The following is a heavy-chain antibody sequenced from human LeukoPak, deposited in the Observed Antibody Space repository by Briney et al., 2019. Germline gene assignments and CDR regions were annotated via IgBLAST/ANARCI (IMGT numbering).Heavy chain of an antibody. Sequence: GGSLRLSCAASGFTFSSFSMNSVRQAPGEGLEWVSYIGISGNIYYVDSVKGRFTISRDNANNLLYLQMNSLRAEDTAVYYCARDRAYAFDMWGQGTMVTVSS. CDR1: GFTFSSFS. J-gene: IGHJ3*02. CDR3: ARDRAYAFDM. V-gene: IGHV3-48*01. CDR2: IGISGNI.